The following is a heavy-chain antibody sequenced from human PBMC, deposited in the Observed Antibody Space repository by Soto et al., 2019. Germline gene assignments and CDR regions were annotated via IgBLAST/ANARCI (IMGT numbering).Heavy chain of an antibody. CDR1: GYTFTYYY. J-gene: IGHJ4*02. V-gene: IGHV1-2*02. CDR3: ARRKGDYYDSSGYHYYFDY. CDR2: INPNSGGT. D-gene: IGHD3-22*01. Sequence: GASVKVSCKASGYTFTYYYVHWVRQAPGQGLEWMGWINPNSGGTKSAQKFQGRVTMTRDTSISTAYMELSRLRSDDTAVYYSARRKGDYYDSSGYHYYFDYWGQGTLVTVSS.